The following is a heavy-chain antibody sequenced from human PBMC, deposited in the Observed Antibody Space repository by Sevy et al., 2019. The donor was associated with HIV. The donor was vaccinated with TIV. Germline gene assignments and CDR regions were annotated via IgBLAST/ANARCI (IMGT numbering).Heavy chain of an antibody. CDR2: ISYDGSNT. CDR3: ARRPGGGYYDY. V-gene: IGHV3-30-3*01. D-gene: IGHD2-15*01. Sequence: GGSLRLSCAASGFTFSSYAMHWVRQAPGKGLEWVAVISYDGSNTYYADSVKARFTISRDNSKNTLYLQMNSLRAEDTAVYYCARRPGGGYYDYWGQGTLVTVSS. J-gene: IGHJ4*02. CDR1: GFTFSSYA.